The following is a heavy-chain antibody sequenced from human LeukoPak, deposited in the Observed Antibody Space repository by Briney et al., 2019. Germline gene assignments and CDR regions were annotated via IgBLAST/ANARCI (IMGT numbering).Heavy chain of an antibody. V-gene: IGHV3-11*06. D-gene: IGHD5-12*01. CDR3: AREVAATGRYFEY. CDR2: ISSSSSYT. J-gene: IGHJ4*02. Sequence: GGSLRLSCAASGFTFSDYYMSWIRQAPGKGLEWVSYISSSSSYTNYADSVKGRFTISRDNAKNTLFLQMSSLRAEDTALYFCAREVAATGRYFEYWGQGTLVTVSS. CDR1: GFTFSDYY.